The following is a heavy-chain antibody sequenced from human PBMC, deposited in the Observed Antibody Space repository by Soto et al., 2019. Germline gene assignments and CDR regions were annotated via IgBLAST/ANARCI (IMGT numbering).Heavy chain of an antibody. CDR2: IMPIFRTP. CDR3: ARDKDRQQLGGNYYYILYV. V-gene: IGHV1-69*13. J-gene: IGHJ6*02. D-gene: IGHD3-3*02. Sequence: SVKVSCKASGYTFTSYGISWVRQAPGQGLEWMGGIMPIFRTPDYAQKFQGRVTITADESTSTAYMELSGLKSDDTAVYYCARDKDRQQLGGNYYYILYVWG. CDR1: GYTFTSYG.